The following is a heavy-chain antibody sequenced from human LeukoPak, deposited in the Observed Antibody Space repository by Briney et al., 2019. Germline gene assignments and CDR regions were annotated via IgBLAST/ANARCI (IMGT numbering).Heavy chain of an antibody. CDR1: GGSISRYY. CDR3: ARGPPGGQFDP. Sequence: SETLSLTCTVSGGSISRYYWSWIRQPPGKGLEWIGYIYYSGSTNYNPSLKSGGTISVDTSNNQFSLKLSSVTAADTAVYYCARGPPGGQFDPWGQGTLVTVSS. J-gene: IGHJ5*02. D-gene: IGHD3-10*01. V-gene: IGHV4-59*01. CDR2: IYYSGST.